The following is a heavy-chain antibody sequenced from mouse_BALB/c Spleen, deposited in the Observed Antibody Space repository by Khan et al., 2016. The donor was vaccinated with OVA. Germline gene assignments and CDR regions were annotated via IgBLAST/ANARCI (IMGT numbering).Heavy chain of an antibody. CDR2: ISYSGNP. V-gene: IGHV3-2*02. D-gene: IGHD1-1*01. CDR1: GYSITSDYA. Sequence: DVKLQESGPGLVKPSQSLSLTCTVTGYSITSDYAWNWIRQFPGNKLEWMGFISYSGNPKYNPSLKSRFSITRDTTKNQFFLQLTSVTTEDTATYYCARVYGGDFDYWGQGTSLTVSS. J-gene: IGHJ2*02. CDR3: ARVYGGDFDY.